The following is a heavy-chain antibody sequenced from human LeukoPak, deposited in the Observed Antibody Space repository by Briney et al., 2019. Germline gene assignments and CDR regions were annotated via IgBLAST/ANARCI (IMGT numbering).Heavy chain of an antibody. J-gene: IGHJ4*02. Sequence: GGSLRLSCAASGFTFSSYAMHWVRQAPGKGLEWVAVISYDGSNKYYADSVKGRFTISRDNSKNTLYLQMNSLRAEDTAVYYCARVMCGGDCYFFLDYWGQGTLVTVSS. CDR1: GFTFSSYA. V-gene: IGHV3-30-3*01. D-gene: IGHD2-21*02. CDR2: ISYDGSNK. CDR3: ARVMCGGDCYFFLDY.